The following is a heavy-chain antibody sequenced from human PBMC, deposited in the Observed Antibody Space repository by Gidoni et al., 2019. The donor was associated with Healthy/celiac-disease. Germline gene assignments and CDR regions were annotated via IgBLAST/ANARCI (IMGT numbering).Heavy chain of an antibody. J-gene: IGHJ3*02. CDR3: ARAAHGGKTGYSSGWYDLDAFDI. V-gene: IGHV3-11*01. D-gene: IGHD6-19*01. Sequence: QVQLVESGGGLVKPGGSLRLSCAASGFTFSDYYMSWLRQAPGKGLEWVSYISSSGSTIYYADSVKGRFTISRDNAKNSLYLQMNSLRAEDTAVYYCARAAHGGKTGYSSGWYDLDAFDIWGQGTMVTVSS. CDR1: GFTFSDYY. CDR2: ISSSGSTI.